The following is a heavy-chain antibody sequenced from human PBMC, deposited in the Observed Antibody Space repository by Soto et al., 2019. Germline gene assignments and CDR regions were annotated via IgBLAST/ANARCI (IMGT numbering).Heavy chain of an antibody. V-gene: IGHV4-34*01. CDR3: ARESHDILTGPPWVWYFDL. J-gene: IGHJ2*01. CDR2: INDRGSI. CDR1: GGFSVAFS. D-gene: IGHD3-9*01. Sequence: QVQLQQWGAGRWGPWGTFSLPAGFLGGFSVAFSGAWFARPPGRGREWIGEINDRGSINYNPSLKSRVSISVDTSKNHYSLNLRSVTAADMAVYYCARESHDILTGPPWVWYFDLWGRGTLVTVSS.